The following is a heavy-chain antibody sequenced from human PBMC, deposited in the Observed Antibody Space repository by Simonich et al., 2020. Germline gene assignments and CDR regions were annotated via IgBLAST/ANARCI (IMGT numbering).Heavy chain of an antibody. CDR1: GGSISSSSYY. Sequence: QLPLQESGPGLVKPSETLSLPCTVSGGSISSSSYYWGWIRQPPGTGLEWIGSIYYSGSTDYNPALKSRITISVDTSKNQFSLKLSSVTAADTAVYYCARHAGFAFDIWGQGTMVTVSS. V-gene: IGHV4-39*01. J-gene: IGHJ3*02. CDR3: ARHAGFAFDI. CDR2: IYYSGST. D-gene: IGHD6-13*01.